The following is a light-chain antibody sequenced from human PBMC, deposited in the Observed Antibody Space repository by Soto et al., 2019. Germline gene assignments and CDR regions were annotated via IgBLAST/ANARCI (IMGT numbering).Light chain of an antibody. CDR2: AAS. CDR1: QGISSY. J-gene: IGKJ1*01. CDR3: QQSYSTPPWT. Sequence: IQLTQSPSSLSASVGDRVTITCRASQGISSYLAWYRQKPGKAPKLLIYAASTLQSGVPSRFSGSGSGTDFTLTISSLQPEDFATYFCQQSYSTPPWTFGQGTKVDIK. V-gene: IGKV1-39*01.